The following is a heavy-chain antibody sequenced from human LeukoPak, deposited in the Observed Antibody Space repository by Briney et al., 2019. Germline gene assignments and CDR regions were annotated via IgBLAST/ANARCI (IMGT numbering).Heavy chain of an antibody. CDR1: TLTFSSYW. J-gene: IGHJ4*02. D-gene: IGHD3-10*01. CDR3: ARKTYYYDSGSYSKSYYFDY. CDR2: INEDGSEK. Sequence: PGGSLRLSCAASTLTFSSYWMSWVRQAPGKGLEWVAIINEDGSEKYYVDSVKGRFTISRDNAKNSLFLQLNSLRAEDTAVYYCARKTYYYDSGSYSKSYYFDYWGQGTLVTVSS. V-gene: IGHV3-7*02.